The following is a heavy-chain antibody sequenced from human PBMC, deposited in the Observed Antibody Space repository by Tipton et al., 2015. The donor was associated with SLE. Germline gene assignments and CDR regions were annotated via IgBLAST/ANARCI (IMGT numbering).Heavy chain of an antibody. Sequence: TLSLTCTVSGVSISSGSYYWTWIRQPAGKGLEWIGRIYSKGSTNSNPSLKNRVTISLDTSKKGFSLELTSMTAADTAVYYCARGVMGFWSYYYMDVWGKGTTVTVSS. V-gene: IGHV4-61*02. J-gene: IGHJ6*03. CDR3: ARGVMGFWSYYYMDV. CDR2: IYSKGST. D-gene: IGHD3-3*01. CDR1: GVSISSGSYY.